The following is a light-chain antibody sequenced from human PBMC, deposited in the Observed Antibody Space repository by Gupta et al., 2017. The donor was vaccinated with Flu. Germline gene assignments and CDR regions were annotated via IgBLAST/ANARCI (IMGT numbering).Light chain of an antibody. CDR2: INRDGSN. CDR1: SGHSDYA. Sequence: QLVLTQSPSASASLGASVKLTCTLSSGHSDYAIAWHQQQPEQCPRYWMKINRDGSNNKGDGIPDLFSASGSAADRYPTISTVQAEADDYYYYQTGNTGIRVFGRGTKLTVL. CDR3: QTGNTGIRV. V-gene: IGLV4-69*01. J-gene: IGLJ3*02.